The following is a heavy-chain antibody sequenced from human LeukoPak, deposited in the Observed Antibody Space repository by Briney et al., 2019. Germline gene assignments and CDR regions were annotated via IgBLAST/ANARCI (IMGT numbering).Heavy chain of an antibody. Sequence: GASVKVSCKASGYTFTSYGISWVRQAPGQGLEWMGWISAYNGNTNYAQKLQGRVTMTTDTSTSTAYMELRSLRSDDTAVYYCARVSGRPAARGVLGYWGQGTLVTVSS. CDR2: ISAYNGNT. CDR3: ARVSGRPAARGVLGY. V-gene: IGHV1-18*01. J-gene: IGHJ4*02. D-gene: IGHD2-2*01. CDR1: GYTFTSYG.